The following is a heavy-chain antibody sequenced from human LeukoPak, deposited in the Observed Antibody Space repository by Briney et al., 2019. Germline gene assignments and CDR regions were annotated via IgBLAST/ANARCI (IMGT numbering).Heavy chain of an antibody. CDR3: ARRDGDQTYYYYYMDV. Sequence: GGSLRLSCAASGFIFSSYSMNWVRQAPGKGLEWVSYISSSSSTIYYADSVKGRFTISRDNAKKSLYLQMNSLRAEDTAVYYCARRDGDQTYYYYYMDVWGKGTTVTVSS. CDR1: GFIFSSYS. V-gene: IGHV3-48*01. J-gene: IGHJ6*03. D-gene: IGHD4-17*01. CDR2: ISSSSSTI.